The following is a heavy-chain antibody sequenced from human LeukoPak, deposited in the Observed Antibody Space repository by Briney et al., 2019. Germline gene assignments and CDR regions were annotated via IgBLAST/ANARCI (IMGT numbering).Heavy chain of an antibody. CDR2: ILHSGST. Sequence: SQTLSLTCAVSGVSITSDTYYWSWIRQPPGKGLERIGYILHSGSTYQNPSLKSRVTISVDTSKNQFSLKLSSVTAADTAVYFCARTRDFWSAYFDYWGQGVLVTVSS. V-gene: IGHV4-30-2*01. J-gene: IGHJ4*02. D-gene: IGHD3-3*01. CDR1: GVSITSDTYY. CDR3: ARTRDFWSAYFDY.